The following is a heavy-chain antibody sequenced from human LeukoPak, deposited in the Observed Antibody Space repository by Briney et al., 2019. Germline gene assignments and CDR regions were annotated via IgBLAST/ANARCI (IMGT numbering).Heavy chain of an antibody. Sequence: GGSLRLSCAASGLTFSSHAMSWVRQAPGKGLEWVSAISGSGGSTYYADSVKGRATISRDNSKNVLYLQVNSLRAEDTAVFYCANYYYDKSGYKNWGQGTLVTVSS. J-gene: IGHJ4*02. CDR1: GLTFSSHA. CDR2: ISGSGGST. D-gene: IGHD3-22*01. CDR3: ANYYYDKSGYKN. V-gene: IGHV3-23*01.